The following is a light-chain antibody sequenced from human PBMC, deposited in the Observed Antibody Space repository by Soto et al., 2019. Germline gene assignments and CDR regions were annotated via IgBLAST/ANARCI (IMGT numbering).Light chain of an antibody. CDR3: GSYTTSSKYV. Sequence: SVLTQPPSVSGSPGQSITISCTGTISDVGSYNYVSRYQQYPGKAPKLMIYDVSTRPSGVSDRFSGSKSGNTASLTISGLRAEDEADYYCGSYTTSSKYVFGTGTKLTVL. CDR1: ISDVGSYNY. V-gene: IGLV2-14*03. J-gene: IGLJ1*01. CDR2: DVS.